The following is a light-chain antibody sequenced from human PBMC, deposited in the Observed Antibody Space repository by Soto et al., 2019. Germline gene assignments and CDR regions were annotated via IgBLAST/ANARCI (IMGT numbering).Light chain of an antibody. J-gene: IGKJ5*01. CDR3: QQLNSYPIT. CDR2: GAT. Sequence: EIVSTQAAGTLSFSPGERAALSCRASQSVSSTYLAWYQQQPGQAPRLLIFGATYRATGIPSRFSGSGSGTDFTLTISSLQPEDFATYFCQQLNSYPITFGQGTRLEIK. V-gene: IGKV3-20*02. CDR1: QSVSSTY.